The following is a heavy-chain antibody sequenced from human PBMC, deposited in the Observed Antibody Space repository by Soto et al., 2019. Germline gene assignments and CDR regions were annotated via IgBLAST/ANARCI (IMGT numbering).Heavy chain of an antibody. J-gene: IGHJ4*02. CDR1: GFTFSSYG. Sequence: PGGSLRLSCAASGFTFSSYGMHWVRQAPGKGLEWVAVISYDGSNKYYADSVKGRFTISRDNSKNTLYLQMNSLRAEDTAVYYCAKEYYDILTGPDFDYWGQGTLVTVSS. V-gene: IGHV3-30*18. D-gene: IGHD3-9*01. CDR3: AKEYYDILTGPDFDY. CDR2: ISYDGSNK.